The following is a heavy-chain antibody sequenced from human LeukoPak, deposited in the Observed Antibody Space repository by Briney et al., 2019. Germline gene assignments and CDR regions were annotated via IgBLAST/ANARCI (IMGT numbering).Heavy chain of an antibody. D-gene: IGHD6-19*01. CDR2: IKEDGSIQ. V-gene: IGHV3-7*01. CDR1: GLTFSDAW. Sequence: PGGSLRLSCVLSGLTFSDAWMSWVRQAPGRGLEWWAHIKEDGSIQYYLDSVRGRFTISRDNAKTSVYLQLNSLRADDTAVYYCARDVWTGVAVSDYWGQGTLVTVSS. CDR3: ARDVWTGVAVSDY. J-gene: IGHJ4*02.